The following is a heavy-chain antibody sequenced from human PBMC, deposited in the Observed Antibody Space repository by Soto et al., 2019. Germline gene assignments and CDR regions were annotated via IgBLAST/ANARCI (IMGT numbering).Heavy chain of an antibody. Sequence: QVQLVQSGAEVKKPGASVKVSCKASGDTFSNYDINWVRQATGQGLEWMGRMNPNSGNTGYAQKFQGRVIMTRNTSITTAYMELSSLRSEDTAVYYCARGRNGMDVWGQGTTVTVSS. CDR3: ARGRNGMDV. CDR2: MNPNSGNT. J-gene: IGHJ6*02. V-gene: IGHV1-8*01. CDR1: GDTFSNYD.